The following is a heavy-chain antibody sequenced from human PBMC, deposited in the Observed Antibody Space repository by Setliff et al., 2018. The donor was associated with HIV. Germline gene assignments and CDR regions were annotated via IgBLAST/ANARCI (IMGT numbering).Heavy chain of an antibody. CDR3: AREGPKGYCSGGSCYIY. CDR2: IIPILGIA. D-gene: IGHD2-15*01. V-gene: IGHV1-69*10. J-gene: IGHJ4*02. Sequence: SVKVSCKASGGTFSSYAISWVRQAPGQGLEWMGGIIPILGIANYAQKLQGRVTMTTDTSTSTAYMELRSLRSDDTAVYYCAREGPKGYCSGGSCYIYWGQGTLVTVSS. CDR1: GGTFSSYA.